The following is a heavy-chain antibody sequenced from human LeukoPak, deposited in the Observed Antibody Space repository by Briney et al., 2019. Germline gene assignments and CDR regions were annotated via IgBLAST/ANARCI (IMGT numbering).Heavy chain of an antibody. J-gene: IGHJ4*02. CDR2: INPNGGGT. CDR3: TRGPSA. V-gene: IGHV1-2*02. CDR1: GYTFTGYY. Sequence: GASMKVSCKASGYTFTGYYLHWVRRAPGQGLEWMGWINPNGGGTNYAQKFQGRVTMTRDTSISTAYMELSSLRSDDTAVYFCTRGPSAWGQGALVTVSS.